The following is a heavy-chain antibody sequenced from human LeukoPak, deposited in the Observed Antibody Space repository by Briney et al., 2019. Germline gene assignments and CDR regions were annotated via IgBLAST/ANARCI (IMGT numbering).Heavy chain of an antibody. CDR3: ARGGVYGDYETRFDY. J-gene: IGHJ4*02. D-gene: IGHD4-17*01. V-gene: IGHV1-69*05. Sequence: SVKVSCKASGGTFSSYAISWVRQAPGQGLEWMGRIIPIFGTANYAQKFQGRVTITTDESTSTAYMELSSLRSEDTAVHYCARGGVYGDYETRFDYWGQGTLVTVSA. CDR2: IIPIFGTA. CDR1: GGTFSSYA.